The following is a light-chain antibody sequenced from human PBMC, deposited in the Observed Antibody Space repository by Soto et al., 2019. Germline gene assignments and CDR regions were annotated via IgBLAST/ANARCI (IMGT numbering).Light chain of an antibody. V-gene: IGLV2-14*01. CDR1: NSDVGSYNF. CDR2: EVS. CDR3: TSYRRGSTLGV. Sequence: QSALTQPASVSGSPGQSITISCTGTNSDVGSYNFVSWYQQHPGKAPQLIIYEVSNRPSGVYNRFSGSKSGNTASLTVSGLQAEDEADYYCTSYRRGSTLGVFGGGTKLTVL. J-gene: IGLJ2*01.